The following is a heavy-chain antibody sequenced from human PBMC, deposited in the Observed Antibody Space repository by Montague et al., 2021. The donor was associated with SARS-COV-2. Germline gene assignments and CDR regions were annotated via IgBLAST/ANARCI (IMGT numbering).Heavy chain of an antibody. D-gene: IGHD1-26*01. CDR3: VRDPAPSGSGTFYDY. V-gene: IGHV4-59*02. J-gene: IGHJ4*02. CDR2: VYYSRSS. CDR1: GDSVSHDF. Sequence: SETLSLTCTVSGDSVSHDFWTWIRQPPGKGLGWIGNVYYSRSSXXXPSXXXRVSIAVDTSKNQFSLRLSTVTAADTAIYYCVRDPAPSGSGTFYDYWGQGTLVAVSS.